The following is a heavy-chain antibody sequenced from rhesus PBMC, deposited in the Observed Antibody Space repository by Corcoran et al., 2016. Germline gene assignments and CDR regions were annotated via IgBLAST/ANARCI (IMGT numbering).Heavy chain of an antibody. CDR3: ARQRLAHYFDY. CDR2: IYGSGGST. Sequence: QLQLQESGPGLVKPSETLSVTCAVSGGSISSSYWSWIRQAPGKGLEWIGYIYGSGGSTNYNPSLKSRVTLSVDASKNQLSLKLSSVTAADTAVYCCARQRLAHYFDYWGQGVLVTVSS. J-gene: IGHJ4*01. V-gene: IGHV4-169*01. CDR1: GGSISSSY. D-gene: IGHD6-31*01.